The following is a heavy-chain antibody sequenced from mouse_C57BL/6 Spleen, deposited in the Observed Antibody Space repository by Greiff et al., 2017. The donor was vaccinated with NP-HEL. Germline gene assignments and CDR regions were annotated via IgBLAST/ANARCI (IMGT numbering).Heavy chain of an antibody. V-gene: IGHV5-4*01. Sequence: EVMLVESGGGLVKPGGSLKLSCAASGFTFSSYAMSWVRQTPEKRLEWVATISDGGSYTYYPDNVKGRFTISRDNAKNNLYLQMSHLKSEDTAMYYCAREDYYYGPPVWGTGTTVTVSS. CDR3: AREDYYYGPPV. J-gene: IGHJ1*03. CDR2: ISDGGSYT. D-gene: IGHD1-1*01. CDR1: GFTFSSYA.